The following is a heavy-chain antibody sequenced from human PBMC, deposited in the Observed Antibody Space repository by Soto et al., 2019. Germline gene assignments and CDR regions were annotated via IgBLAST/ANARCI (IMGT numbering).Heavy chain of an antibody. D-gene: IGHD2-21*02. Sequence: QVQLVESGGGVVQPGRSLRLSCAASGFTFSSYGMHWVRQAPGKGLEWVAVIWYDGSNKYYADSVKGRFTISRDNSKNTLYLQMNSLRAEDTAVYYCARALGVYCGCDCALDYWGQGTLVTVSS. V-gene: IGHV3-33*01. J-gene: IGHJ4*02. CDR1: GFTFSSYG. CDR2: IWYDGSNK. CDR3: ARALGVYCGCDCALDY.